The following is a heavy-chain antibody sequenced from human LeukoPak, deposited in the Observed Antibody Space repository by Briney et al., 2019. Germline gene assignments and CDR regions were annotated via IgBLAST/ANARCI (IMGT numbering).Heavy chain of an antibody. CDR2: ISSSGGTI. CDR1: GFTFSSYE. J-gene: IGHJ5*02. V-gene: IGHV3-48*03. Sequence: PGGSLRLSCAASGFTFSSYEMNWVRQAPGKELEWVSYISSSGGTIYYADSVKGRFTISRDNAKNSLYLQMNSLRAEDTAVYYCARDESGYSGYVRFDPWGQGTLVTVSS. CDR3: ARDESGYSGYVRFDP. D-gene: IGHD5-12*01.